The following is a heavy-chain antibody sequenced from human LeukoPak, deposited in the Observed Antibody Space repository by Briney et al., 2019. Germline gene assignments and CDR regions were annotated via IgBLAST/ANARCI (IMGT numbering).Heavy chain of an antibody. V-gene: IGHV1-69*13. CDR1: GGTFSRYA. Sequence: SVKVSCKASGGTFSRYAISWMRQAPGQGLEWMGGIIPMFGIANYAQKFQGRVTITADESTSTAYMELSSLRSEDTAVYYCARDRPYTGGWRGFDYWGQGTLVTVSS. D-gene: IGHD6-19*01. CDR2: IIPMFGIA. CDR3: ARDRPYTGGWRGFDY. J-gene: IGHJ4*02.